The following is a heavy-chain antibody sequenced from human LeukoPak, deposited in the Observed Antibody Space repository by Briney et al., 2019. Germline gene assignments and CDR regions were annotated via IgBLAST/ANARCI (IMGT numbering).Heavy chain of an antibody. CDR1: GYTFTSYG. CDR3: AIHIAAAARGWFDP. D-gene: IGHD6-13*01. Sequence: ASVKVSCKASGYTFTSYGISWVRQAPGQGLEWMGWISAYNGNTNYAQKLQGRVTMTTDTSTSTAYMELRSPRSDDTAVYYCAIHIAAAARGWFDPWGQGTLVTVSS. V-gene: IGHV1-18*01. J-gene: IGHJ5*02. CDR2: ISAYNGNT.